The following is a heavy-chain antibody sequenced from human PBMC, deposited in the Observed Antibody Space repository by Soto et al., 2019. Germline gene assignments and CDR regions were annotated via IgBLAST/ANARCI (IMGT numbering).Heavy chain of an antibody. CDR3: TRHAGGQVEHSFYYSFMDV. D-gene: IGHD2-15*01. Sequence: EVQLVESGGGLVQPGGSLKLACLASGFPLSDSAIHWVRKASGKGLEWVGRIRSKTNKYATTYGAPVRGRFTLSRYDSKNTAYLQMNNLESEDAAVYYCTRHAGGQVEHSFYYSFMDVWGKGTTVSV. V-gene: IGHV3-73*01. J-gene: IGHJ6*03. CDR1: GFPLSDSA. CDR2: IRSKTNKYAT.